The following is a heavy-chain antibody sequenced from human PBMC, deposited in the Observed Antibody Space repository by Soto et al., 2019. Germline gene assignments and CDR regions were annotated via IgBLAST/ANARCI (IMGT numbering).Heavy chain of an antibody. J-gene: IGHJ5*02. CDR1: GYTFTSYY. V-gene: IGHV1-46*01. Sequence: QVQLVQSGAEVKKPGASVKVSCKASGYTFTSYYMHWVRQAPGQGLEWMGIINPSGGSTSYAQKLQRRGNMTRDTSTSTVYMELSSLRSEDTAVYYCAREGDIVVVVAATQNWFDPWGQGTLVTVSS. CDR2: INPSGGST. D-gene: IGHD2-15*01. CDR3: AREGDIVVVVAATQNWFDP.